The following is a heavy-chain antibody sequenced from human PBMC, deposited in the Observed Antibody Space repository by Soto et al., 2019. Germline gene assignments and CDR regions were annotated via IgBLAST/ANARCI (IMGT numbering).Heavy chain of an antibody. V-gene: IGHV4-39*01. CDR1: GGSISSSSYY. CDR2: IYYSGST. CDR3: VPVDYYYYGMDV. Sequence: SETLSLTCTVSGGSISSSSYYWGWLRQPPGKGLEWIGSIYYSGSTYYNPSLKSRVTISVDTSKNQFSLKLSSVTAADTAVYYCVPVDYYYYGMDVWGQGTTVTVSS. J-gene: IGHJ6*02.